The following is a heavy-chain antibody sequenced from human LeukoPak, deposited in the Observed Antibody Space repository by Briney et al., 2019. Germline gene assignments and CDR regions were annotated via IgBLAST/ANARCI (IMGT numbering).Heavy chain of an antibody. V-gene: IGHV1-24*01. D-gene: IGHD5-18*01. J-gene: IGHJ4*02. CDR1: GYTLTELS. Sequence: ASVKVSCKVSGYTLTELSMHWVRQAPGKGLEWMGGFDPEDGETIYAQKFQGRVTMTEDTSTDTAYMELSSLRFEDTAVYYCATDPKSGYSYGYASLYWGQGTLVTVSS. CDR2: FDPEDGET. CDR3: ATDPKSGYSYGYASLY.